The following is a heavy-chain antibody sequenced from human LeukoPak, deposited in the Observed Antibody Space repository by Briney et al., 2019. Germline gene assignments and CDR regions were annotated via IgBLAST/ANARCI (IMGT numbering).Heavy chain of an antibody. Sequence: GGSLRLSCAASGFTFSSYEMNWVRQAPGKGLEWVSYISSSGSNIYYADSVKGRFTISRDNAKNSLYLQMNSLRAEDTAVYYCARGLRDAEYFQHWGQGTLVTVSS. J-gene: IGHJ1*01. V-gene: IGHV3-48*03. CDR3: ARGLRDAEYFQH. CDR1: GFTFSSYE. CDR2: ISSSGSNI. D-gene: IGHD2-21*02.